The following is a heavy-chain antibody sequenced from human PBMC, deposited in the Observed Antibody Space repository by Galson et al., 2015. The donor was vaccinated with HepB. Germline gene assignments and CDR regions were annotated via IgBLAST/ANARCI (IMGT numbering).Heavy chain of an antibody. Sequence: SLRLSCAASGFTFGSYWMTWVRQAPGKGLECVANIKQDGSEKYYVDSVVGRFTISRDNAKNSMYLQMNSLRAEDTAVYYCARDRLPQKYIGMDVWGQGTTVTVSS. D-gene: IGHD4-11*01. J-gene: IGHJ6*02. CDR2: IKQDGSEK. CDR3: ARDRLPQKYIGMDV. CDR1: GFTFGSYW. V-gene: IGHV3-7*01.